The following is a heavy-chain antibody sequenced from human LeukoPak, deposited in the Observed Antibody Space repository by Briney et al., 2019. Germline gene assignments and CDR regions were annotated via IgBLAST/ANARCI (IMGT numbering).Heavy chain of an antibody. V-gene: IGHV4-59*01. J-gene: IGHJ4*02. D-gene: IGHD5-12*01. CDR3: ARDGYSGNDGL. CDR2: IYHSGST. CDR1: GGSISSYY. Sequence: SETLSLTCTVSGGSISSYYCSWIRQPPGKGRWWVGYIYHSGSTKYNPSLKSRVTIPGDTSKNQFSLKLSSVTAADTAVYYCARDGYSGNDGLWGQGTLVTVSS.